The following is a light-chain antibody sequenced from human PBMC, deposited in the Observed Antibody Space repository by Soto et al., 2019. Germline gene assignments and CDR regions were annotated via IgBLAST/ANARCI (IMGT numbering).Light chain of an antibody. V-gene: IGLV2-14*01. Sequence: QAVLTQPASLSGSAVLSITPSCTGTSNDVGGYNYVSWYQQHPGKAPKLMIYDVSNRPSGVSNRFSGSKSGNTASLTISGLQAEDEADYYCSSYTSSSTLLYVFGTGT. CDR3: SSYTSSSTLLYV. CDR2: DVS. J-gene: IGLJ1*01. CDR1: SNDVGGYNY.